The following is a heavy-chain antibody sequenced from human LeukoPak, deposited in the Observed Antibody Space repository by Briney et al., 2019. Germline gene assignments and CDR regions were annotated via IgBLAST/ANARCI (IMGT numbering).Heavy chain of an antibody. Sequence: SETLSLTCTVSGGSISSYYWSWIRQPPGKGPEWIGYIYTSGSTNYNPSLKSRVTISVDTSKNQFSLKLSSVTAADTAVYYCARHEWELLYFDYWGQGTLVTVSS. D-gene: IGHD1-26*01. CDR3: ARHEWELLYFDY. CDR2: IYTSGST. V-gene: IGHV4-4*09. CDR1: GGSISSYY. J-gene: IGHJ4*02.